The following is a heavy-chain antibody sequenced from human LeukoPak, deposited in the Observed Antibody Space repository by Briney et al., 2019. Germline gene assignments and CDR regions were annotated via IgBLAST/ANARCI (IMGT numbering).Heavy chain of an antibody. D-gene: IGHD3-10*01. Sequence: PGGSLRLSCAASGFTFSSYAMNWVRQAPGKGLEWGSPVSGTGGSTHYADSVRGRFTISRDNSKNTLYLQMKSLRAEDTAVYYCAKDPQNYYGSGEHFDHWGQGTLVTVSS. V-gene: IGHV3-23*01. J-gene: IGHJ4*02. CDR3: AKDPQNYYGSGEHFDH. CDR1: GFTFSSYA. CDR2: VSGTGGST.